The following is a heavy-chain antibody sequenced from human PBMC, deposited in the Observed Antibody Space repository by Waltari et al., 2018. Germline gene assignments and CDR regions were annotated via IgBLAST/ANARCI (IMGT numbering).Heavy chain of an antibody. Sequence: QLQXQESGPGLVKXSETLSLTCTVSGGXXXXXXYYWGWIRQPPGKXLXWIGSIYYSGSTXXXPSLKSRVTISVDTSKNQFSLKLSSVTAXXXAVYYCASLHYGDYXXXXNWFDPWGQGTL. CDR1: GGXXXXXXYY. CDR2: IYYSGST. V-gene: IGHV4-39*07. J-gene: IGHJ5*02. D-gene: IGHD4-17*01. CDR3: ASLHYGDYXXXXNWFDP.